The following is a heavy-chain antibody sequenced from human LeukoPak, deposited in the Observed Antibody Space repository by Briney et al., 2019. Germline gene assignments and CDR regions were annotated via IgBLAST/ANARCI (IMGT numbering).Heavy chain of an antibody. Sequence: GGSLRLSCAASGFTFSSYSMNWVRQAPGKGLEWVTVISYDGSNKYYADSVKGRFTISRDNSKNTLYLQMNSLRAEDTAVYYCARDFGVYDYVWGSYRYGSPGDYWGQGTLVTVSS. CDR1: GFTFSSYS. CDR2: ISYDGSNK. CDR3: ARDFGVYDYVWGSYRYGSPGDY. V-gene: IGHV3-30*03. D-gene: IGHD3-16*02. J-gene: IGHJ4*02.